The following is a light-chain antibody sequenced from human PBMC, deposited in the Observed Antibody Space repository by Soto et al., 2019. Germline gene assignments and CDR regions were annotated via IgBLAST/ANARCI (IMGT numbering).Light chain of an antibody. V-gene: IGKV3-11*01. CDR1: QSVSNY. Sequence: EIVLTQSPATLSLSPGERATLSCRASQSVSNYLAWYQQKPGQAPRLLIYDVTNRATGIPARFSGSGSGTDFTRTIGSLETEDFAVYYCQSLFTFGPGTKVDIK. CDR3: QSLFT. J-gene: IGKJ3*01. CDR2: DVT.